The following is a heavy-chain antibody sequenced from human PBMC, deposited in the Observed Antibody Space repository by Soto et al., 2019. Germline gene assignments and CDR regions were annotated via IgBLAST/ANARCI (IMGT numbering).Heavy chain of an antibody. Sequence: SETLSLTCTVSGGSISSGCYYWSWIRQHPGKGLEWIGYIYYSGSTYYNPSLKSRVTISVATSKNQFSLKLSSVTAADTAVYYCARGPPYYYDSSGYYSNYWGQGTLVTVSS. V-gene: IGHV4-31*03. CDR3: ARGPPYYYDSSGYYSNY. CDR1: GGSISSGCYY. J-gene: IGHJ4*02. CDR2: IYYSGST. D-gene: IGHD3-22*01.